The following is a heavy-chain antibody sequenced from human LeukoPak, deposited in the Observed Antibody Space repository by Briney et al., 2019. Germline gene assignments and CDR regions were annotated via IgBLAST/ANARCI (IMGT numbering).Heavy chain of an antibody. D-gene: IGHD6-19*01. J-gene: IGHJ3*02. CDR2: ISWISGSI. V-gene: IGHV3-9*01. Sequence: GGSLRLSCAASGFTFDDYAMHWVRQAPGKGLEWVSGISWISGSIGYADSVKGRFTISRDNAKNSLYLQMNSLRAEDTALYYCAKDIGAVAGYAFDIWGQGTMVTVSS. CDR3: AKDIGAVAGYAFDI. CDR1: GFTFDDYA.